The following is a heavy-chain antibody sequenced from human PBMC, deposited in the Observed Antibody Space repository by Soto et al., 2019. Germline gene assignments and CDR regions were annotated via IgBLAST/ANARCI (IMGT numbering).Heavy chain of an antibody. Sequence: QVQLVQSGAEVKKPGASVKVSCKASGYTFTSYAMHWVRQAPGQRLEWMGWINAGNGNTKYSQKFQGRVTITRDTSASTADRELSSLRSEDTAVYYCARGGSLYWYFDLWGSGTLVTVSS. CDR1: GYTFTSYA. CDR3: ARGGSLYWYFDL. J-gene: IGHJ2*01. CDR2: INAGNGNT. V-gene: IGHV1-3*01. D-gene: IGHD1-26*01.